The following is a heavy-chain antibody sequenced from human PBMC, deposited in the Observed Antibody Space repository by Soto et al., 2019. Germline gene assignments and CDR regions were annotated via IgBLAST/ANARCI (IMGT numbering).Heavy chain of an antibody. J-gene: IGHJ4*02. CDR1: GVTFDDYA. D-gene: IGHD3-10*01. CDR3: AKDSVTWFGLPKYFAY. Sequence: EVQLVESGGVLVQPGRSLRLSCAAAGVTFDDYAMHWVRQAPGKGLEWVSGISWNSGSIGYADSVKGRFNISRDNAKNSLYLQVNSLRAEDTALYYCAKDSVTWFGLPKYFAYWGQGTLVTVS. V-gene: IGHV3-9*01. CDR2: ISWNSGSI.